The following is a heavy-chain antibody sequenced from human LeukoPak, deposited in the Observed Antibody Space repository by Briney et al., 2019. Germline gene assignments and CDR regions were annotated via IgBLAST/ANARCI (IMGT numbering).Heavy chain of an antibody. CDR1: GFTFSSYE. V-gene: IGHV3-48*03. CDR2: ISSSGSTI. D-gene: IGHD3-10*01. Sequence: GGSLRLSCAASGFTFSSYEMNWVRQAPGKGLEWVSYISSSGSTIYYADSVKGRFTISRDNAKNSLYLQMNSLRAEDTAVYYCARERITMVRGAIDYWGQGTLVTVSS. J-gene: IGHJ4*02. CDR3: ARERITMVRGAIDY.